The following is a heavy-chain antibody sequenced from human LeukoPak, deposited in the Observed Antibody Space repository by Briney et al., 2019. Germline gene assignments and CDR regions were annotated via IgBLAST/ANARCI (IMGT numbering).Heavy chain of an antibody. CDR1: GGSFSGYY. CDR3: ARVHITMVRGVILGMDV. D-gene: IGHD3-10*01. J-gene: IGHJ6*02. CDR2: INHSGST. V-gene: IGHV4-34*01. Sequence: SETLSLTCAVYGGSFSGYYWSWIRQPPGKGLEWIGEINHSGSTNYNPSLKSRVTISVDTSKNQFSLKLSSVTAADTAVYYCARVHITMVRGVILGMDVWGQGTTVTVSS.